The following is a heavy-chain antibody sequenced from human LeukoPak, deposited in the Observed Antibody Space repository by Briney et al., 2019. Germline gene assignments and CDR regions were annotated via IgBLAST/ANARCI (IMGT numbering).Heavy chain of an antibody. CDR1: AFTFSDYW. Sequence: PGGSLRLSCAASAFTFSDYWMSWVRQAPGKGLWCVANIKQDGSEKYYVGSVKGRFTISRDNAKNSLYLQMNSLRAEDTAVYYCARGGGWQQDAADYWGQGTLVTVSS. CDR3: ARGGGWQQDAADY. V-gene: IGHV3-7*05. J-gene: IGHJ4*02. D-gene: IGHD5-24*01. CDR2: IKQDGSEK.